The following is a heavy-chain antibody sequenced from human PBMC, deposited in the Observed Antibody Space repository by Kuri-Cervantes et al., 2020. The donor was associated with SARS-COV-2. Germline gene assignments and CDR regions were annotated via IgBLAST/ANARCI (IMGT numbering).Heavy chain of an antibody. V-gene: IGHV4-39*01. CDR1: RGSISSSSYY. J-gene: IGHJ6*03. CDR2: IYYTGNT. CDR3: ARQYVLRHLEWSREMRSTYYMDV. D-gene: IGHD3-3*01. Sequence: GSLRLSCTVSRGSISSSSYYWGWIRQPPGRGLEWIWSIYYTGNTYYNPSLNSRVTMSVDTSKNQFSLKVSSVTAADTAVYYCARQYVLRHLEWSREMRSTYYMDVWGKGTTVTVSS.